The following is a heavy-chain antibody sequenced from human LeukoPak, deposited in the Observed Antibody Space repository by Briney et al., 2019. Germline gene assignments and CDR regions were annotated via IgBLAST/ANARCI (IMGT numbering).Heavy chain of an antibody. Sequence: GGSLRLSCAASGFTFSSYVMHWVRQAPGKGLEWVAFIRYDGSNKYYADSVKGRFTISRDNSKNTLYLQMNSLRAEDTAVYYCTTSSYCEKNVCQTYFDFWGQGTLVTVSS. CDR1: GFTFSSYV. CDR2: IRYDGSNK. V-gene: IGHV3-30*02. J-gene: IGHJ4*02. D-gene: IGHD2-21*01. CDR3: TTSSYCEKNVCQTYFDF.